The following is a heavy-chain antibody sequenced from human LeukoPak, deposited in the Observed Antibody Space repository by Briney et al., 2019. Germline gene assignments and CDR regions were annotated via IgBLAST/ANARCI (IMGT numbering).Heavy chain of an antibody. D-gene: IGHD3-16*02. J-gene: IGHJ4*02. V-gene: IGHV3-23*01. Sequence: GGSLRLSCAASGFTFSSYGMTWVRQAPGKGLECVSAISDTGDSTYYAESVKGRFTISRDNSKNTLYLQMNSLRADDTGVYYCAKDRYDYVWGSYRYTPHDYWGQGTLVTVSS. CDR3: AKDRYDYVWGSYRYTPHDY. CDR1: GFTFSSYG. CDR2: ISDTGDST.